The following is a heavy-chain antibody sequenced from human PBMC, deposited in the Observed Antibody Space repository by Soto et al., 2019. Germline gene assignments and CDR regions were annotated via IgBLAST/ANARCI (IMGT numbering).Heavy chain of an antibody. J-gene: IGHJ5*02. CDR1: GYTFTNFG. Sequence: ASVKVSCKASGYTFTNFGISWVRQAPGQGLEWMGWISAYNGNTNYAQKFQGRVTMTEDTSTDTAYMELSSLRSEDTAVYYCATEGVGVGATLRFDPWGQGTLVTVSS. CDR2: ISAYNGNT. D-gene: IGHD1-26*01. CDR3: ATEGVGVGATLRFDP. V-gene: IGHV1-18*01.